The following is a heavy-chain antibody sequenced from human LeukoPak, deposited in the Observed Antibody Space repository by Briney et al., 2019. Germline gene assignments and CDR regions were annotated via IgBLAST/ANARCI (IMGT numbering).Heavy chain of an antibody. D-gene: IGHD2-2*01. J-gene: IGHJ4*02. CDR3: ATHYCSSTSCYPGQDY. CDR2: IYTSGST. V-gene: IGHV4-61*02. Sequence: SQTLSLTCTVSGGSISSGSYYWSWIRQPAGKGLEWIGRIYTSGSTNYNPSLKSRVTISVDTSKNQFPLKLSSVTAADTAVYYCATHYCSSTSCYPGQDYWGQGTLVTVSS. CDR1: GGSISSGSYY.